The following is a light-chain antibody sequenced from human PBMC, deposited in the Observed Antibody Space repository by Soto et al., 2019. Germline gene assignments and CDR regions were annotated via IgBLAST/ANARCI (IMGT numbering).Light chain of an antibody. Sequence: DIQMTQSPSTLSASVGDRVTITCRASQSISSWLAWYQQKPGKAPNLLIYKASFLRSGVPSRFSGSGSGTEFTLTVRGLQPDDFATYFCQQYSIYSRTFGQGTKVELK. CDR3: QQYSIYSRT. V-gene: IGKV1-5*03. J-gene: IGKJ1*01. CDR2: KAS. CDR1: QSISSW.